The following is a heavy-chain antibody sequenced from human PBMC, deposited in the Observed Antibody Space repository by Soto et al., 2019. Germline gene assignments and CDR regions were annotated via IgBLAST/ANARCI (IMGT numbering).Heavy chain of an antibody. D-gene: IGHD3-16*01. V-gene: IGHV1-58*01. CDR1: GFTFTSSA. Sequence: QMQLVQSGPEVKKPGTSVKVSCKASGFTFTSSAVQWVRQARGQRLEWIGWIVVGSGNTNHAQKFQERVTITRDMSTSTAYMELSSLRSEDTAVYYCAADMAELLGEFPMDYWGQGTLVTVSS. J-gene: IGHJ4*02. CDR3: AADMAELLGEFPMDY. CDR2: IVVGSGNT.